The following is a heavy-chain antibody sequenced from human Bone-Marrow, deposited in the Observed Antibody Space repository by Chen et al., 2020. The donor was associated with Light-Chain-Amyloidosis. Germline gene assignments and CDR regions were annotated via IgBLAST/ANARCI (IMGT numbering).Heavy chain of an antibody. CDR1: GLSFSSYW. Sequence: EVKLVVSRGVLVHHGESLRLSCAASGLSFSSYWIHWVRQAPGKGLVWVSRINSDGSSTSYAYSVKGRFTISRDNAKITLYLQMSSLRAEDTAVYYCTTQVVIPGMRYWGQGTLVTVSS. CDR3: TTQVVIPGMRY. CDR2: INSDGSST. V-gene: IGHV3-74*02. D-gene: IGHD1-20*01. J-gene: IGHJ4*02.